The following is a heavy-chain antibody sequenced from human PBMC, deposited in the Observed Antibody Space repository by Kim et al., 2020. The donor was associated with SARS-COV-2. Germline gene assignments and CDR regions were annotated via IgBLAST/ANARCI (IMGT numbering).Heavy chain of an antibody. Sequence: VKGRFTISRDNAKNSLYLQMNSLRAEDTALYYCAKDKSEGWLQPYGMDVWGQGTTVTVSS. D-gene: IGHD3-9*01. CDR3: AKDKSEGWLQPYGMDV. J-gene: IGHJ6*02. V-gene: IGHV3-9*01.